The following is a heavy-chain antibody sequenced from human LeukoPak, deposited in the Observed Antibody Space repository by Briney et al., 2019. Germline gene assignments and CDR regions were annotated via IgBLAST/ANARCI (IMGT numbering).Heavy chain of an antibody. Sequence: GGSLKISFKGSGYSFTSYWIGWVRPMPGKGVGWMGIIYPGDSDTRYSPSFQGQVTISADKSISTAYLQWSSLKASDTAMYYCARISIAAASFDYWGQGTLVTVSS. D-gene: IGHD6-13*01. CDR1: GYSFTSYW. CDR2: IYPGDSDT. V-gene: IGHV5-51*01. CDR3: ARISIAAASFDY. J-gene: IGHJ4*02.